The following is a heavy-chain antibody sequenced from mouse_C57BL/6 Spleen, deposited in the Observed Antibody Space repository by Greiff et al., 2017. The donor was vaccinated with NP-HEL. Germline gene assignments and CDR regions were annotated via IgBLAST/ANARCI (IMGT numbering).Heavy chain of an antibody. CDR2: INPNNGGT. CDR1: GYTFTDYY. J-gene: IGHJ4*01. Sequence: EVQLQQSGPELVKPGASVKISCKASGYTFTDYYMNWVKQSHGKSLEWIGDINPNNGGTSYNQKFKGKATLTVDKSSSTAYMELRSLTSEDSAVYYCARCHAFYAMDYWGQGTSVTGSS. CDR3: ARCHAFYAMDY. V-gene: IGHV1-26*01.